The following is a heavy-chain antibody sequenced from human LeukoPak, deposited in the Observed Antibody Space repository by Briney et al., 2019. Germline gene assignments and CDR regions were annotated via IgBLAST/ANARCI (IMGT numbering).Heavy chain of an antibody. CDR2: ISSNNNI. CDR1: GFTFSSYA. V-gene: IGHV3-21*04. CDR3: AIMHGYYDGTGYWVQ. J-gene: IGHJ1*01. Sequence: GGSLRLSCVGSGFTFSSYAMNWVRQAPGKGLEWVSSISSNNNIYYADSVKGRFTISRDNPRNTLYMQMNSLRDEDTAVYYCAIMHGYYDGTGYWVQWGQGTLVTVSS. D-gene: IGHD3-22*01.